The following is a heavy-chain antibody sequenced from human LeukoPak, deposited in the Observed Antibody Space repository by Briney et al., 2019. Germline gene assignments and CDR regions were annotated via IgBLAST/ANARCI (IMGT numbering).Heavy chain of an antibody. CDR1: GYTFSSYY. D-gene: IGHD5-24*01. V-gene: IGHV1-46*01. CDR2: INPSGTT. Sequence: ASVKVSCKASGYTFSSYYMYWVRQAPGQGLEYMGIINPSGTTGYAQKFQGRVSMTGDTSTCTVYMELSSLRSEDTAVYYCARGGYNPYFDYWGQGTLVTVSS. J-gene: IGHJ4*02. CDR3: ARGGYNPYFDY.